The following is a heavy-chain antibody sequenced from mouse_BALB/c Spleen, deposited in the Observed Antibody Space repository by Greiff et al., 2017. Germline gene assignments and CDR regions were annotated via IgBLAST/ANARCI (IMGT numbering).Heavy chain of an antibody. CDR3: AGGYDGYFDV. D-gene: IGHD2-2*01. CDR1: GFNIKDTY. V-gene: IGHV14-3*02. J-gene: IGHJ1*01. Sequence: VQLKESGAELVKPGASVKLSCTASGFNIKDTYMHWVKQRPEQGLEWIGRIDPANGNTKYDPKFQGKATITADTSSNTAYLQLSSLTSEDTAVYYCAGGYDGYFDVWGAGTTVTVSS. CDR2: IDPANGNT.